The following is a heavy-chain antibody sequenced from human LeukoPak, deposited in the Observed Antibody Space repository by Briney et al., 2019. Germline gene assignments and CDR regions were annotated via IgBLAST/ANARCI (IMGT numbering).Heavy chain of an antibody. CDR3: ATRGGA. Sequence: GESLKISCAASGFTFSSYGMHWVRQAPGKGLEWVAFIRYDGSNKYYADSVKGRFTISRDNSKNTLYLQMNSLRAEDTAVYYCATRGGAWGQGTLVTVSS. CDR1: GFTFSSYG. V-gene: IGHV3-30*02. J-gene: IGHJ4*02. D-gene: IGHD3-16*01. CDR2: IRYDGSNK.